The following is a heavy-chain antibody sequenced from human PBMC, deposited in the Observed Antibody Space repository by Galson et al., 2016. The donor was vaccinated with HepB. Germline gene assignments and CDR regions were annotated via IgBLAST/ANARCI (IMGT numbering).Heavy chain of an antibody. Sequence: ASGYTFTRYLTHWVRQAPGQRLEWMGWINAGNGNTLYSQKFQDRITITMDTSASTAYLELGSLRAEDTAVYYCASDYYDSSGNYWGQGTLVTVSS. CDR2: INAGNGNT. V-gene: IGHV1-3*01. D-gene: IGHD3-22*01. J-gene: IGHJ4*02. CDR1: GYTFTRYL. CDR3: ASDYYDSSGNY.